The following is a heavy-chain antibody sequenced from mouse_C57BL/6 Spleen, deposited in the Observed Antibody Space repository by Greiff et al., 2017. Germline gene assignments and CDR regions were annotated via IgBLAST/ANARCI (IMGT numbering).Heavy chain of an antibody. D-gene: IGHD1-1*01. V-gene: IGHV1-81*01. CDR3: ARWYYGSSHYFDY. CDR2: IYPRSGNT. Sequence: QVQLKESGAELARPGASVKLSCKASGYTFTSYGISWVKQRTGQGLEWIGEIYPRSGNTYYNEKFKGKATLTADKSSSTAYMELRSLTSEDSAVYFCARWYYGSSHYFDYWGQGTTLTVSS. CDR1: GYTFTSYG. J-gene: IGHJ2*01.